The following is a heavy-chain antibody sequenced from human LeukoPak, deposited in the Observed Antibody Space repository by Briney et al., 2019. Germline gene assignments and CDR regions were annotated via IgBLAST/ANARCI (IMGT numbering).Heavy chain of an antibody. CDR2: IYYSGST. CDR3: ATALPLRYFDWLRSFDY. D-gene: IGHD3-9*01. CDR1: GDSISSTNYY. Sequence: SETLSLTCTVSGDSISSTNYYWGWIRQPPGKGLEWIGSIYYSGSTYYNPSLKSRVTISVDTSKNQFSLKLSSVTAADTAVYYCATALPLRYFDWLRSFDYWGQGTLVTVSS. J-gene: IGHJ4*02. V-gene: IGHV4-39*01.